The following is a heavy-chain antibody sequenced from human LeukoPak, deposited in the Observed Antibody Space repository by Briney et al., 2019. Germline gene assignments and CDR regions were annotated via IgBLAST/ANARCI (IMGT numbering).Heavy chain of an antibody. CDR3: ARGRGWFGELPDFDY. CDR2: IYTSGST. CDR1: GGSISSGDYY. V-gene: IGHV4-61*02. Sequence: SSETLSLTCTVSGGSISSGDYYWSWIRQPPGKGLEWIGRIYTSGSTNYNPSLKSRVTMSVDTSKNQFSLKLSSVTAADTAVYYCARGRGWFGELPDFDYWGQGTLVTVSS. J-gene: IGHJ4*02. D-gene: IGHD3-10*01.